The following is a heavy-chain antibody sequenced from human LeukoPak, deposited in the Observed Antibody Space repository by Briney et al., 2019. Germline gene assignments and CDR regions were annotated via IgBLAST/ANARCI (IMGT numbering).Heavy chain of an antibody. CDR3: ARGGYYGSRNDFRFDP. CDR1: GGSISNYY. D-gene: IGHD3-10*01. Sequence: PSETLSLTCTVSGGSISNYYWSWIRQPPGKGLECIGYIHYTGSTNYNPSLKSRVTISVDTSKNQFSLKLSSVTAADTAIYYCARGGYYGSRNDFRFDPWGQGTLVTVSS. J-gene: IGHJ5*02. V-gene: IGHV4-59*01. CDR2: IHYTGST.